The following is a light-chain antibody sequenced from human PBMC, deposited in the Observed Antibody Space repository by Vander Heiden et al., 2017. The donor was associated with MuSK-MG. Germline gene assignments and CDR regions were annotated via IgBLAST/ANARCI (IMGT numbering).Light chain of an antibody. Sequence: EIVMTQSPATLSVSPGERATLSCRVSQSVSSNLAWYQQKPGQAPRLLIYGASTRATGIPARFSGSGSGTEFTLTISSLQSEDFAVYYCQQYNNWPITLGQGTRLEIK. CDR1: QSVSSN. CDR2: GAS. CDR3: QQYNNWPIT. J-gene: IGKJ5*01. V-gene: IGKV3-15*01.